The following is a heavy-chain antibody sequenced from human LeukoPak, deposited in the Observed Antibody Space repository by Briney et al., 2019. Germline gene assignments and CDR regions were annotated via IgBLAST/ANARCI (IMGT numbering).Heavy chain of an antibody. V-gene: IGHV3-9*01. J-gene: IGHJ4*02. Sequence: GGSLRLSCAASGFTFDDYAMHWVRHAPGKGLEWVSGISWNSGSIGYADSVKGRFTISRDNSKNTLYMQMNSLRAEDTAVYYCVTESTGTLDYWGQGILVTVSS. CDR1: GFTFDDYA. CDR3: VTESTGTLDY. CDR2: ISWNSGSI. D-gene: IGHD3-9*01.